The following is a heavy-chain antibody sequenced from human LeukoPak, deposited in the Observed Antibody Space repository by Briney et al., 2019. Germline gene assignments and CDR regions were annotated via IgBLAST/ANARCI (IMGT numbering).Heavy chain of an antibody. CDR3: ARDGAEMAATFDI. D-gene: IGHD5-24*01. Sequence: ASVKVSCKASGYTFNDFYIHWVRQAPRQGLKWVGWINPVSGGTNYAPKFQDRVTMTRDTSTFTSYMEVTGLTSDDTAVYYCARDGAEMAATFDIWGQGTLVTVSS. J-gene: IGHJ4*02. V-gene: IGHV1-2*02. CDR2: INPVSGGT. CDR1: GYTFNDFY.